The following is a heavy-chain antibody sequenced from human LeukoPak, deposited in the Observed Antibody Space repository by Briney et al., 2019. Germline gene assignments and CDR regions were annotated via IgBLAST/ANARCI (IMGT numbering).Heavy chain of an antibody. D-gene: IGHD3-16*01. V-gene: IGHV4-34*01. Sequence: SETLSLTCAVYGGSFSGYYWSWIRRPPGKGLEWIGEINHSGSTNYNPSLKSRVTISVDTSKNQFSLKLSSVTAADTAVYYCARQLWAFDIWGQGTMVTVSS. CDR1: GGSFSGYY. J-gene: IGHJ3*02. CDR2: INHSGST. CDR3: ARQLWAFDI.